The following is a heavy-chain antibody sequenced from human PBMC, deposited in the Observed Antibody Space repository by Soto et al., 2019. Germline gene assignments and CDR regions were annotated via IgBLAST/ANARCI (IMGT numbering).Heavy chain of an antibody. CDR2: IIPIFGTA. V-gene: IGHV1-69*13. CDR1: GGTFSSYA. J-gene: IGHJ5*02. D-gene: IGHD1-1*01. CDR3: ARDRGLEVFRGDNWFDP. Sequence: GASVEVSCKASGGTFSSYAISWVRQAPGQGLEWMGGIIPIFGTANYAQKFQGRVTITADESTSTAYMELSSLRSEDTAVYYCARDRGLEVFRGDNWFDPWGQGTLVTVSS.